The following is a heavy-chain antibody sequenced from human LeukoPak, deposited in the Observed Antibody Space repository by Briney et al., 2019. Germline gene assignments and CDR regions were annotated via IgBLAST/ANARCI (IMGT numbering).Heavy chain of an antibody. V-gene: IGHV4-34*01. CDR3: ARGPVLLWFGELPKGYFDY. D-gene: IGHD3-10*01. CDR1: GGSFSGYY. CDR2: INHSGST. J-gene: IGHJ4*02. Sequence: SSETLSLTCAVYGGSFSGYYWSWIRQPPGKGLEWIGEINHSGSTNYNPSLKSRVTISVDTSKNQFSLKLSSVTAADTAVYYCARGPVLLWFGELPKGYFDYWGQGTLVTVSS.